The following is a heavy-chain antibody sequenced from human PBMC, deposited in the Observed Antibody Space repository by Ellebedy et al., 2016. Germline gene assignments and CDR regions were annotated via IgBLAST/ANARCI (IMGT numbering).Heavy chain of an antibody. Sequence: SETLSLTXAVYGGSFSGYYWSWIRQPPGKGLEWIGYIYYSGSTNYNPSLKSRVTISVDTSKNQFSLKLSSVTAADTAVYYCARGEMGRVTYWGQGTLVTVSS. CDR1: GGSFSGYY. CDR3: ARGEMGRVTY. J-gene: IGHJ4*02. D-gene: IGHD5-24*01. CDR2: IYYSGST. V-gene: IGHV4-59*01.